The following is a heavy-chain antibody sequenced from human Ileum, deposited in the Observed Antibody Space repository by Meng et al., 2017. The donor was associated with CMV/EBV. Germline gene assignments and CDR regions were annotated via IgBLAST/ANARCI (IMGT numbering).Heavy chain of an antibody. CDR3: ARGLFRYPAYFDL. CDR1: GVSLRVHY. CDR2: INHVGRT. D-gene: IGHD3-16*02. Sequence: LQLQQWGAGRLKPSETLSLTCAVYGVSLRVHYCNCIRQSPGNGLQWIAEINHVGRTNSNPSLANRVTISQDTSKNQCSLKLNSVTVADSAVYYCARGLFRYPAYFDLWGQGTLVTVSS. J-gene: IGHJ4*02. V-gene: IGHV4-34*01.